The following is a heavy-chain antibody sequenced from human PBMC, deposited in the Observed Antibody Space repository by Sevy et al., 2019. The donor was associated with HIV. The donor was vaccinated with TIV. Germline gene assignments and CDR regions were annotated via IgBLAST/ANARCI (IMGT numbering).Heavy chain of an antibody. J-gene: IGHJ3*02. CDR2: VYYTGGT. Sequence: SETLSLTCTVSSGSINSDHWNWIRQPPGKGLEWIGYVYYTGGTNYNPSLKNRVTISVDRTKNQFSLKLTSVTAADTAVYYCARRNDFDIWGQGTMVPVSS. CDR3: ARRNDFDI. CDR1: SGSINSDH. V-gene: IGHV4-59*08.